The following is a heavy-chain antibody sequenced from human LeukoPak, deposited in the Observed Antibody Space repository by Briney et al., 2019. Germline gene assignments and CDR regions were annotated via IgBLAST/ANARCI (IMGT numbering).Heavy chain of an antibody. CDR2: ISGSGGST. CDR1: GFTFSSYA. Sequence: PGGSLRLSCAASGFTFSSYAMSWVRQAPGKGLEWVSAISGSGGSTYYADSVKGRFTISRDNAKNSLYLQMNSLRAEDTALYYCAKAPGLLWAHFDYWGQGTLVTVSS. J-gene: IGHJ4*02. CDR3: AKAPGLLWAHFDY. V-gene: IGHV3-23*01. D-gene: IGHD3-16*01.